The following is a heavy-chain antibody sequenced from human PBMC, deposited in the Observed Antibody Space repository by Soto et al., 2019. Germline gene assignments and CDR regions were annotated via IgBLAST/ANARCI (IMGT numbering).Heavy chain of an antibody. CDR3: ARGGIWFGETPGHFDY. CDR1: GFTFSSYD. Sequence: GGSLRLSCAASGFTFSSYDMHWVRQATGKGLEWVSAIGTAGDTYYPGSVKGRFTISRENAKNSLYLQMNSLRAGDTAVYYCARGGIWFGETPGHFDYWGQGTLVTVS. J-gene: IGHJ4*02. D-gene: IGHD3-10*01. V-gene: IGHV3-13*01. CDR2: IGTAGDT.